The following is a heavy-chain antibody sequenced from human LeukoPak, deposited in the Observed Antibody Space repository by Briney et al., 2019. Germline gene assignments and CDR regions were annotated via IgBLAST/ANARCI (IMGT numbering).Heavy chain of an antibody. J-gene: IGHJ4*02. CDR3: AKRGVVIRVILVGFHKEAYYFES. V-gene: IGHV3-23*01. CDR2: ISGSGGST. D-gene: IGHD3/OR15-3a*01. Sequence: GGSLRLSCAVSGITLSNYGMSWVRQAPGKGLEWVAGISGSGGSTKYAVSVKGRFTISRDNPKNTLYLQMNSLRAEDTAVYFCAKRGVVIRVILVGFHKEAYYFESWGQGALVTVSS. CDR1: GITLSNYG.